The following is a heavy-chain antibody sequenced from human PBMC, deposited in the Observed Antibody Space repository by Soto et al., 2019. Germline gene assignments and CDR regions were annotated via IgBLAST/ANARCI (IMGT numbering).Heavy chain of an antibody. CDR2: ISSSSSYI. Sequence: GGSLRLSCAASGFTFSSYSMNWVRQAPGKGLEWVSSISSSSSYIYYADSVKGRFTISRDNAKNSLYLQMNSLRAEDTAVYYCARDEGYCSSTSCYRSWFDPWGQGTLVTVSS. D-gene: IGHD2-2*01. CDR1: GFTFSSYS. J-gene: IGHJ5*02. CDR3: ARDEGYCSSTSCYRSWFDP. V-gene: IGHV3-21*01.